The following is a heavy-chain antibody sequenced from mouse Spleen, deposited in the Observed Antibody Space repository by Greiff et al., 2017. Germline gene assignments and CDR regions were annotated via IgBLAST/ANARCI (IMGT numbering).Heavy chain of an antibody. Sequence: EVKLVESGGGLVRPGGSLRLSCAASGFTFSDYGMHWVRQAPEKGLEWVAYISSGSSTIYYADTVKGRFSISRDNAKNTLFLQMTSLRSEDTAMYYCAGDGYYDFAYWGQGTLVTVSA. CDR2: ISSGSSTI. CDR1: GFTFSDYG. D-gene: IGHD2-3*01. V-gene: IGHV5-17*01. CDR3: AGDGYYDFAY. J-gene: IGHJ3*01.